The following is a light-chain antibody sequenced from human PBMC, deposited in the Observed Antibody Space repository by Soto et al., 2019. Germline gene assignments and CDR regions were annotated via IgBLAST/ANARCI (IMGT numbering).Light chain of an antibody. J-gene: IGKJ1*01. CDR2: DAS. Sequence: DFQMTQSPSTLSASVGDRFTITCRASQNIRTRLDWFQQKTGKATKLLIYDASSLDSGVPQRFSGSGSGTEFSLTISSRQTDDFSTYYCQQDHSYWPFGQGTKLE. CDR1: QNIRTR. V-gene: IGKV1-5*01. CDR3: QQDHSYWP.